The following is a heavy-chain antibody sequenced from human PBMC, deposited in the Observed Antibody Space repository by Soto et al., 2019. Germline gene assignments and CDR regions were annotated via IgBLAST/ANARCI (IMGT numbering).Heavy chain of an antibody. D-gene: IGHD1-1*01. CDR2: INHSGST. J-gene: IGHJ4*02. CDR1: GGTLSGYS. CDR3: VIDKITGFSAY. Sequence: AETLSLTCAAAGGTLSGYSLTRIRQPPGTGLEWIGEINHSGSTNYNPSLKSRVTISVDTSKNQFSLKLTSVTAADTAVYNCVIDKITGFSAYWGQATLLTVS. V-gene: IGHV4-34*01.